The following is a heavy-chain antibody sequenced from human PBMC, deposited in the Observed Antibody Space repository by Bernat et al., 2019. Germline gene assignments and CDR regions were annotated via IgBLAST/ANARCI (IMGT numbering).Heavy chain of an antibody. J-gene: IGHJ4*02. V-gene: IGHV3-48*01. CDR2: ISGTGNTI. CDR3: ARNGDGSGDY. D-gene: IGHD2-21*02. Sequence: EVHLVDSGGGLVQPGGSLRLSCAAFGFICSFYSMHWVRQAPGKGLEWAAYISGTGNTIYYADSVKGRFTISRDNAKNSLYLQMNSLRAEDTAVDYCARNGDGSGDYWGQGTLVTVSS. CDR1: GFICSFYS.